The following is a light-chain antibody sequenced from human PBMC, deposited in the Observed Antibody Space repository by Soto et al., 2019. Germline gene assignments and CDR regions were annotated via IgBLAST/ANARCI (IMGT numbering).Light chain of an antibody. Sequence: EIVLTQSPGTLSFSPGERTTLSCGASQSISSSYLAWYQQKPGQAPRLLVYGASSRATGIPDRFSGSGSGTDFTLTISRLEPEDFAMYYCQQYSSTFWTLGQGTKVEIK. CDR3: QQYSSTFWT. V-gene: IGKV3-20*01. CDR1: QSISSSY. CDR2: GAS. J-gene: IGKJ1*01.